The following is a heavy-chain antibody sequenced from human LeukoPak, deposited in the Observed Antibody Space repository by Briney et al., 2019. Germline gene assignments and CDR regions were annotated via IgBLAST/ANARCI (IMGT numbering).Heavy chain of an antibody. D-gene: IGHD1-26*01. CDR3: ASTSGPLVGATPFDY. CDR2: ISAYNGNT. CDR1: GYTFTSYG. Sequence: ASVKVSCKASGYTFTSYGISWVRQAPGQGLEWMGWISAYNGNTNYAQKLQGRVTMTTDTSTSTAYMELRSLRPDDTAVYYCASTSGPLVGATPFDYWGQGTLVTVSS. V-gene: IGHV1-18*01. J-gene: IGHJ4*02.